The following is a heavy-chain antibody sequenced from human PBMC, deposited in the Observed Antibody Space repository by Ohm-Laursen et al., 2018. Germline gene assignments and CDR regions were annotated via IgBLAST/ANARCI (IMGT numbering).Heavy chain of an antibody. Sequence: TQTLTLTCTFSGFSLSTTGVAVVWIRQPPGKALEWLALINWDDEKRYSPSLKSRLTITKGTSKNQVVLTMTNMDPVDTATYYCAHRGDGKYFQHWGQGTLVTVSS. V-gene: IGHV2-5*02. J-gene: IGHJ1*01. CDR3: AHRGDGKYFQH. D-gene: IGHD5-24*01. CDR2: INWDDEK. CDR1: GFSLSTTGVA.